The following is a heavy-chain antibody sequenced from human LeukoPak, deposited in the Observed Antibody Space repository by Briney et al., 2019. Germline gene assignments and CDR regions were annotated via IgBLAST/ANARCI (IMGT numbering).Heavy chain of an antibody. J-gene: IGHJ4*02. V-gene: IGHV3-48*03. CDR3: ARDQYGTRLE. Sequence: GGSLRLSCAASGFTISSYEMNWVRQAPGKGLEWVSHINSGETKTYADSVQGRFTISRDKAKNSLYLQMNSLRAEDTAIYYCARDQYGTRLEWGEGTLVTVSS. CDR2: INSGETK. D-gene: IGHD1-1*01. CDR1: GFTISSYE.